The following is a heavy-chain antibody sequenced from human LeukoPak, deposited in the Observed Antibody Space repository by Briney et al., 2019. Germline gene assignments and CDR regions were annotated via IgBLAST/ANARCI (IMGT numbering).Heavy chain of an antibody. CDR3: ATSARIAVAGTNYFDY. CDR1: GGTFSSYA. V-gene: IGHV1-69*04. CDR2: IIPILGIA. D-gene: IGHD6-19*01. J-gene: IGHJ4*02. Sequence: GASAKVSCKASGGTFSSYAISWVRQAPGQGLEWMGRIIPILGIANYAQKFQGRVTITADKSTSTAYMELSSLRSEDTAVYYCATSARIAVAGTNYFDYWGQGTLVTVSS.